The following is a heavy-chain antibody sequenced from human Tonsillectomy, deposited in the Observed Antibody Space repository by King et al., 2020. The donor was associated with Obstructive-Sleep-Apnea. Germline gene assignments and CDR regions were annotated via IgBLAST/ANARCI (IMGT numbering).Heavy chain of an antibody. CDR3: ATHELELRPFDY. Sequence: QLQESGPGLVKPSETLSLTCNVSGGSISSYFWSWIRQPPGKGLEWIGDISYSGTTKYNPILKSRVTISVDTSKNQFSLKLSSVTAADTAVYSGATHELELRPFDYWGQGALVTVSS. D-gene: IGHD1-7*01. J-gene: IGHJ4*02. CDR1: GGSISSYF. V-gene: IGHV4-59*08. CDR2: ISYSGTT.